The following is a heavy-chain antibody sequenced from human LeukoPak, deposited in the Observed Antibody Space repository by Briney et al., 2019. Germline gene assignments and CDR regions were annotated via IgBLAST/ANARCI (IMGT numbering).Heavy chain of an antibody. CDR2: IWYDGSNK. V-gene: IGHV3-33*06. CDR1: GFTFSSYG. CDR3: AKAKYGDYGHYFDY. D-gene: IGHD4-17*01. Sequence: GGSLRLSGAPSGFTFSSYGMHWVRQAPGKGLEWVAVIWYDGSNKYYADSVKGRFTISRDNSKNTLYLQMNSLRAEDTAVYYCAKAKYGDYGHYFDYWGQGTQVTVSS. J-gene: IGHJ4*02.